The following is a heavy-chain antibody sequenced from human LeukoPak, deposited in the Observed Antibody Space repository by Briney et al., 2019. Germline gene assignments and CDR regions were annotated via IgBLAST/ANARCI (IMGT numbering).Heavy chain of an antibody. CDR1: GFTFSSYA. J-gene: IGHJ4*02. V-gene: IGHV3-30-3*01. Sequence: GGSLRLSCAASGFTFSSYAMHWVRQAPGKGLEWVAVISYDGSNKYYADSVKGRFTISRDNSRNTLYLQMNSLRAEDTAVYYCAVGGYSSSSVPFDYWGQGTLVTVSS. CDR2: ISYDGSNK. D-gene: IGHD6-6*01. CDR3: AVGGYSSSSVPFDY.